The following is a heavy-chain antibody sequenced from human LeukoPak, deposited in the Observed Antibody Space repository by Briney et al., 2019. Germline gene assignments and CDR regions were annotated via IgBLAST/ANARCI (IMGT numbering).Heavy chain of an antibody. CDR1: GVSFSGYY. V-gene: IGHV4-34*01. J-gene: IGHJ6*02. Sequence: SETLSLTCAVYGVSFSGYYWSWIRQPPGKGLEWIGEINHSGNTNYNPSLKSRVTISVDTSKNQFSLKLSSVTAADTAVYYCAASQYYYYYGMDVWGQGTTVTVSS. CDR2: INHSGNT. CDR3: AASQYYYYYGMDV.